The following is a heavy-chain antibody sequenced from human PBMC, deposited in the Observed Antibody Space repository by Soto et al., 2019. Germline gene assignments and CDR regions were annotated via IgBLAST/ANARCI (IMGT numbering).Heavy chain of an antibody. CDR2: IIPIFGTA. D-gene: IGHD6-6*01. CDR3: ARVVAARPRGAFDY. Sequence: GASVKVSCKASGGTFSSYAISWVRQAPGQGLEWMGGIIPIFGTANYAQKFQGRVTITADESTSTVYMELSSLRSEDTAVYYCARVVAARPRGAFDYWGQGTLVTVSS. CDR1: GGTFSSYA. J-gene: IGHJ4*02. V-gene: IGHV1-69*13.